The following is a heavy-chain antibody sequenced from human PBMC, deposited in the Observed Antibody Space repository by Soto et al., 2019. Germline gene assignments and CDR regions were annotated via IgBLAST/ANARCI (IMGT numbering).Heavy chain of an antibody. CDR1: GFNVGAFA. V-gene: IGHV3-23*01. CDR3: TRETVAGITGLDY. Sequence: GGSLRLSCAASGFNVGAFAVNWVRQAPGKGLEWVSGISVSDAFIYYADSVRGRFSISRDASENILNLQMNSLRVDDTALYYCTRETVAGITGLDYWGPGTLVTVSS. J-gene: IGHJ4*02. D-gene: IGHD1-20*01. CDR2: ISVSDAFI.